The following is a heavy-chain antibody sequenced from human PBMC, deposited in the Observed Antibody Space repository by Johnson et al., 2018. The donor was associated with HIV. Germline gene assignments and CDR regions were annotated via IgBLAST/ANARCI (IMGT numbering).Heavy chain of an antibody. CDR2: ISWNSGSI. CDR1: GFTFDDYA. J-gene: IGHJ3*02. CDR3: AKDMPDSSGYWGGNAFDI. V-gene: IGHV3-9*01. D-gene: IGHD3-22*01. Sequence: VQLVESGGGLVQPGRSLRLSCAASGFTFDDYAMHWVRQAPGKGLEWVSSISWNSGSIDYAESVKGRFTISRDNAKNSLYLQMNSLRAEDTALYYCAKDMPDSSGYWGGNAFDIWGQGTMVTVSS.